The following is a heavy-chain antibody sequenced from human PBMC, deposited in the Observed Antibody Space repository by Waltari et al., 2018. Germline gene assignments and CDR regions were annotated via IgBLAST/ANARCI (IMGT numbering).Heavy chain of an antibody. CDR1: GFTFSSYE. CDR2: ISSSGSTI. Sequence: EVQLVESGGGLVQPGGSLRLSCAASGFTFSSYEMNWVRQAPGKGLEWVSYISSSGSTIYDADSVKGRFTSSRDNAKNSLYLQMNSLRAEDTAVYYCARDWFEDSSGYYYYGMDVWGQGTTVTVSS. CDR3: ARDWFEDSSGYYYYGMDV. V-gene: IGHV3-48*03. D-gene: IGHD3-22*01. J-gene: IGHJ6*02.